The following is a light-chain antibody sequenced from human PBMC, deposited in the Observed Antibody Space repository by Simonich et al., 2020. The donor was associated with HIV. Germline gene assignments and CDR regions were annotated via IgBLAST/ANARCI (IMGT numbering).Light chain of an antibody. J-gene: IGKJ4*01. CDR1: QGIRIY. V-gene: IGKV1-9*01. CDR3: QQLNSYPLT. CDR2: AAS. Sequence: DIQLTQSPYFLSASVGDIVSITCRACQGIRIYLVWYQQKLGKAPKLLIYAASTLQSGVPARFSGSGSGTEFTLTISSLQPEDFATYYCQQLNSYPLTFGGGTKVEIK.